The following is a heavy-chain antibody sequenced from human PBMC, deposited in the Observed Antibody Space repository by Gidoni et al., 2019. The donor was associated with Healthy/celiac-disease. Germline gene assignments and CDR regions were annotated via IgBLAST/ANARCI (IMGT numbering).Heavy chain of an antibody. Sequence: QVQLQESGPGLVKPSETLSLTCPVSGGSVSSGSYYWSWIRQPPGKGLEWIGYIYYRGSTNYNPSLQSRVTLSVDTSKNQFSLKLSSVTAADTAVYYCATSSYGPLPFDYWGQGTLVTVSS. CDR1: GGSVSSGSYY. CDR2: IYYRGST. CDR3: ATSSYGPLPFDY. D-gene: IGHD5-18*01. V-gene: IGHV4-61*01. J-gene: IGHJ4*02.